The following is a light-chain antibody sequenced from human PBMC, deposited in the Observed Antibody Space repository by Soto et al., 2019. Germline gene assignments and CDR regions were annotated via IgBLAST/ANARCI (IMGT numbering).Light chain of an antibody. V-gene: IGKV1-33*01. J-gene: IGKJ5*01. CDR2: DAS. CDR1: QDITNY. Sequence: DIQMTQSPSSLTASVGDSVTITCQASQDITNYLNWYQQKPGKAPKLLIYDASNLEPGVPSRFSGRGSGTDFIFSISSLQPEDTATYYCQQYDKIPPTFGQVTRLDIK. CDR3: QQYDKIPPT.